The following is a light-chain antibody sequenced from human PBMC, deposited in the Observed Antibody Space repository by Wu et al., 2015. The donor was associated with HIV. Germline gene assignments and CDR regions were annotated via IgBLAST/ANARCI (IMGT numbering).Light chain of an antibody. V-gene: IGKV1-12*01. Sequence: DIQMTQSPSSVSASVGDRVTITCRASQGIGSWLGWYQQKLGKAPKLLIYAASSLQSGVPSRFSGSGSGTDFTLTISSLQPEDFATYYCQQSNSVPHTFGQGTKLEMK. CDR2: AAS. J-gene: IGKJ2*01. CDR1: QGIGSW. CDR3: QQSNSVPHT.